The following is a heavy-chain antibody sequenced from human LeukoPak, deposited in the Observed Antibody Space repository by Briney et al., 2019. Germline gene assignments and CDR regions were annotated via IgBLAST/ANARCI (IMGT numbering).Heavy chain of an antibody. J-gene: IGHJ4*02. CDR2: IYYGGST. V-gene: IGHV4-39*01. Sequence: SETLSLTCTVSGGSISSSSYYWGWIRQPPGKGLEWIGSIYYGGSTYYNPSLKSRVTISVDTSKNQFSLKLSSVTAADTAVYYCARRHSSGWYPFDYWGQGTLVTVSS. D-gene: IGHD6-19*01. CDR1: GGSISSSSYY. CDR3: ARRHSSGWYPFDY.